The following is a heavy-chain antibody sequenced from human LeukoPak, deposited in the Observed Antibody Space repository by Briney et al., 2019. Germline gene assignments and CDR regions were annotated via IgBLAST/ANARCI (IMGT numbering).Heavy chain of an antibody. CDR1: GFTFSSYG. V-gene: IGHV3-30*18. CDR2: ISYDGSNK. CDR3: AKGGGTSRPFGY. Sequence: TGGSLRLSCAASGFTFSSYGMHWVRQAPGKGLEWVAVISYDGSNKYYADSVKGRFTISRDNSKNTLYLQMNSLRAEDTAVYYCAKGGGTSRPFGYWGQGTLVTVSS. J-gene: IGHJ4*02. D-gene: IGHD4-23*01.